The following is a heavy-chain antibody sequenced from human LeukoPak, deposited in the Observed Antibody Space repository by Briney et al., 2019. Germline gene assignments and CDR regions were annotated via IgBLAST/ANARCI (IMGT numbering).Heavy chain of an antibody. D-gene: IGHD6-19*01. CDR2: INPNSGGT. Sequence: GASVKVSCKASGYTFTRYYMHWVRQAPGQGLEWMGWINPNSGGTNYAQTFQGRVTMTRDPSISTTSMELSRLRSDDTAVYYGARELTAVGGTVGDYWGQGTLVTVSS. V-gene: IGHV1-2*02. CDR3: ARELTAVGGTVGDY. CDR1: GYTFTRYY. J-gene: IGHJ4*02.